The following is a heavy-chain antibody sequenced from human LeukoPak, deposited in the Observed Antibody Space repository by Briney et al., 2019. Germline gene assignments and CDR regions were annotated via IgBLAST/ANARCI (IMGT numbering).Heavy chain of an antibody. Sequence: GGSLRLSCAASGFTFSNYAMSWVRQAPGKGLEWVAVISYDGSNKYYADSVKGRFTISRDNSKNTLYLQMNSLRAEDTAVYYCAKEGLPTSPYYYYYGMDVWGQGTTVTVSS. J-gene: IGHJ6*02. CDR3: AKEGLPTSPYYYYYGMDV. D-gene: IGHD5-12*01. CDR2: ISYDGSNK. CDR1: GFTFSNYA. V-gene: IGHV3-30*18.